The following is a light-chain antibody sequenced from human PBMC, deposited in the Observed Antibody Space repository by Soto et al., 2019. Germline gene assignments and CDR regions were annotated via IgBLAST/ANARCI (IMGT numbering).Light chain of an antibody. CDR1: QSISDS. V-gene: IGKV1-5*03. CDR2: EAT. Sequence: DIQMTQSPSTLSASVGDRVTITCRASQSISDSLAWYQQKPGKAPKLLIYEATSVKSGVPSRFSGSRSGTEYTTTISRVQPDDYATYYGQQYSGYWTFGQGTKVEIK. J-gene: IGKJ1*01. CDR3: QQYSGYWT.